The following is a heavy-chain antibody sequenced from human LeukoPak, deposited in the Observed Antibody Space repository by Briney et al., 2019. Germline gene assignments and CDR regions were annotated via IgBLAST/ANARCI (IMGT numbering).Heavy chain of an antibody. J-gene: IGHJ3*02. V-gene: IGHV1-18*01. Sequence: ASVKVSCKASGYTFTSYGISWVRQAPGQGLEWVGWISAYNGNTNYAQKLQGRVTMTTDTSTSTAYMELRSLRSDDTAVYYCAKVVLMVYASFALGDAFDIWGQGTMVTVSS. CDR1: GYTFTSYG. CDR2: ISAYNGNT. D-gene: IGHD2-8*01. CDR3: AKVVLMVYASFALGDAFDI.